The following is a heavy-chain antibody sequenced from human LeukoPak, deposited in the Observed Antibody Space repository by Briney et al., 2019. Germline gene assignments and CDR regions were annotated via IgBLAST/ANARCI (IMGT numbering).Heavy chain of an antibody. Sequence: GGSLRLSCAASGFTYSSYWMSWVRQAPGKGLEWVANIKLDGSEKYYVDSVKGRFTISRDNAKNSLYLQMNSLRAEDTAVYYCARARDGYNSGAFDIWGQGTMVTVSS. CDR1: GFTYSSYW. D-gene: IGHD5-24*01. V-gene: IGHV3-7*01. CDR3: ARARDGYNSGAFDI. CDR2: IKLDGSEK. J-gene: IGHJ3*02.